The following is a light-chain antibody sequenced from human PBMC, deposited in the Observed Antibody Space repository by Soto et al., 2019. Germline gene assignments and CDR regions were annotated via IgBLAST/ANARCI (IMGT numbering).Light chain of an antibody. Sequence: EIVSTQSPGTLSLSPGERATLSCRASQSSSSYLAWYQQKPGQAPRLLIYDASSRATGIPDRFSGSASGTDFTLTISRLEPEDFAVYYCQQYGRSPWTFGQGTKVEIK. V-gene: IGKV3-20*01. CDR3: QQYGRSPWT. J-gene: IGKJ1*01. CDR2: DAS. CDR1: QSSSSY.